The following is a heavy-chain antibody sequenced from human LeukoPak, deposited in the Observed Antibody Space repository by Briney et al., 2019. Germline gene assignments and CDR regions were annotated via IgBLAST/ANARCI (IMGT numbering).Heavy chain of an antibody. CDR3: ARDKSRTYGSADAFDI. D-gene: IGHD3-10*01. CDR1: GGYLSSYY. J-gene: IGHJ3*02. CDR2: IYTSGST. V-gene: IGHV4-4*07. Sequence: SETLSLTCTVSGGYLSSYYWNWIRQPAGKGLEWIGRIYTSGSTNYNPSLKSRVTMSVDTSKNQFSLKLSSVTAADTAVYYCARDKSRTYGSADAFDIWGQGTMATVSS.